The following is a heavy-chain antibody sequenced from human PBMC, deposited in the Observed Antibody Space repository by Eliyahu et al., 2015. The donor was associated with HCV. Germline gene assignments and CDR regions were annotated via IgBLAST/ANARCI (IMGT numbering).Heavy chain of an antibody. J-gene: IGHJ6*02. Sequence: QVTLRESGPALVKPTQTLTLTCTFSGFSLSTSGMCVSWIRQPPGKALEWLARIDWDDDKYYSTSLKTRLTISKDTSKNQVVLTMTNMDPVDTATYYCARIRAVTTDNYYYGMDVWGQGTTVTVSS. D-gene: IGHD4-11*01. CDR1: GFSLSTSGMC. V-gene: IGHV2-70*15. CDR3: ARIRAVTTDNYYYGMDV. CDR2: IDWDDDK.